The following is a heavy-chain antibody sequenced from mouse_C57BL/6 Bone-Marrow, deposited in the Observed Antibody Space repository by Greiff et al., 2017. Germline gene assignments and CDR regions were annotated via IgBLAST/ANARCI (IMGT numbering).Heavy chain of an antibody. V-gene: IGHV1-39*01. Sequence: EVQLQQSGPELVKPGASVKISCKASGYSFTDYYMNWVKQSTGKSLEWIGVINPNYGTTSYNQKFKGKATLTVDQSSSTAYMQLNILTSEDSAVYYGARPIATVVAPSFDVWGTGTAVTGSS. CDR3: ARPIATVVAPSFDV. CDR2: INPNYGTT. D-gene: IGHD1-1*01. CDR1: GYSFTDYY. J-gene: IGHJ1*03.